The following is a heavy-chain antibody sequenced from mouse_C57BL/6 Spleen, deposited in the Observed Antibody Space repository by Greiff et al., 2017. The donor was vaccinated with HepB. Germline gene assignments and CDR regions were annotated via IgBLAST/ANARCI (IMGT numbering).Heavy chain of an antibody. CDR2: ISYDGSN. CDR3: ARETAPHYFDY. V-gene: IGHV3-6*01. Sequence: EVQLQESGPGLVKPSQSLSLTCSVTGYSITSGYYWNWIRQFPGNKLEWMGYISYDGSNNYNPSLKNRISITRDTSKNQFFLKLNSVTTEDTATYYCARETAPHYFDYWGQSTTLTVSS. D-gene: IGHD3-2*01. CDR1: GYSITSGYY. J-gene: IGHJ2*01.